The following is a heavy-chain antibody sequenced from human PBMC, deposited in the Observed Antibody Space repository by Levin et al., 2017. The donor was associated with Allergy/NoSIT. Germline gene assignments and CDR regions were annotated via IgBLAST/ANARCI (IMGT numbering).Heavy chain of an antibody. CDR1: GFTFRTYP. J-gene: IGHJ4*02. V-gene: IGHV3-30-3*01. CDR3: ARDLVFTVDYFDY. D-gene: IGHD2-8*02. Sequence: SCAASGFTFRTYPMHWVRQTPGKGLEWVAVMSQDGVTKYYADSVKGRFIISRDNSKNTVYLQMNSLRVEDTALYYCARDLVFTVDYFDYWGQGTPVTVSS. CDR2: MSQDGVTK.